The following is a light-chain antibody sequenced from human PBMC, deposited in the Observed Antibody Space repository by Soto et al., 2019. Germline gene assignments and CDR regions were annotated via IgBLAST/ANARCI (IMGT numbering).Light chain of an antibody. CDR1: QSVSSS. CDR3: QHYGSSRT. CDR2: GAS. J-gene: IGKJ1*01. V-gene: IGKV3-20*01. Sequence: EIVLTQSPGTLSLSPGDRATLSCGASQSVSSSLAWYQQKPGQAPRLLIYGASSRATGIPDRFSGSGSGPDFTLTISRLEPEDFAVYFCQHYGSSRTFGQGTKVDIK.